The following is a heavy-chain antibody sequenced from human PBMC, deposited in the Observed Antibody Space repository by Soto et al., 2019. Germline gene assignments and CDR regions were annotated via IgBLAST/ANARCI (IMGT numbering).Heavy chain of an antibody. V-gene: IGHV4-61*05. CDR1: GGSISSSSYY. D-gene: IGHD2-2*01. CDR2: IYYSGST. Sequence: PSETLSLTCTVSGGSISSSSYYWGWIRQPPGKGLEWIGYIYYSGSTNYNPSLKSRVTISVDTSKNQFSLKLSSVTAADTAVYYCASARGYCSSTSCYGNWGVFDYWGQGTLVTVSS. CDR3: ASARGYCSSTSCYGNWGVFDY. J-gene: IGHJ4*02.